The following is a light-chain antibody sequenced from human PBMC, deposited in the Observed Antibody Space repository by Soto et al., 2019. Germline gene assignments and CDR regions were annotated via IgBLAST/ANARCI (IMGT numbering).Light chain of an antibody. J-gene: IGKJ5*01. CDR2: GAS. CDR3: QHYDGSPIT. Sequence: VLKKSTGKVCLAGGERGTLWWRASQRVHFNYLAWYQQKPGQAPRLLIYGASSRATGIPDRFRGSGSGTDFTLTISSLEPEDFALYYCQHYDGSPITFGHGTRLEI. V-gene: IGKV3-20*01. CDR1: QRVHFNY.